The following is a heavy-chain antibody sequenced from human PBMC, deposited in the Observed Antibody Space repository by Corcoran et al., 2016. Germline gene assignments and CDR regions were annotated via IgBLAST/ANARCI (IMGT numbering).Heavy chain of an antibody. CDR1: GFTFSSYG. V-gene: IGHV3-30*18. CDR3: AKDSDGYNSHFDY. Sequence: QVQLVESGGGVVQPGRSLRLSCAASGFTFSSYGMHWVRQAPGKGLEWVAVISYDGSNKYYADSVKGRFTISRDNSKKTLYLQMNSLRAEDTAVYYCAKDSDGYNSHFDYWGQGTLVTVSS. J-gene: IGHJ4*02. D-gene: IGHD5-12*01. CDR2: ISYDGSNK.